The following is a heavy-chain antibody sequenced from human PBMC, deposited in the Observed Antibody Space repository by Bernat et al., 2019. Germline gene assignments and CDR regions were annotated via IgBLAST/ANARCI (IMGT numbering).Heavy chain of an antibody. CDR1: GFSFSTFS. J-gene: IGHJ4*02. CDR3: AKDAKPDNRWDIDY. Sequence: EVQLLESGGDLVQPGGSLRLSCAASGFSFSTFSMNWFRQAPGKGLEWVSSILPGVHPYYADSVTGRFTISRDNAQNTLFLQMDSLRAEDTALYYCAKDAKPDNRWDIDYWAREPWSPSPQ. V-gene: IGHV3-23*01. D-gene: IGHD3-16*02. CDR2: ILPGVHP.